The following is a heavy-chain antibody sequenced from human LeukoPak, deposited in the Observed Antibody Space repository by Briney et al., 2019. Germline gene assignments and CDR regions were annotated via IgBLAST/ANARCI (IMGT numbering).Heavy chain of an antibody. D-gene: IGHD1-1*01. J-gene: IGHJ6*02. CDR3: ARDSVSRTTYGMDV. Sequence: ASVKVSCKAPGYTFTGYYMHWVRQAPGQGLEWMGWINPNSGGTNYAQKFQGRVTMTRDTSISTAYMELSRLRSDDTAVYYCARDSVSRTTYGMDVWGQGTTVTVSS. CDR2: INPNSGGT. CDR1: GYTFTGYY. V-gene: IGHV1-2*02.